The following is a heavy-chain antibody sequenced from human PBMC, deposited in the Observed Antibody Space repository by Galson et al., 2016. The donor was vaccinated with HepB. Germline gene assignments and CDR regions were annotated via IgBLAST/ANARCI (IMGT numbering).Heavy chain of an antibody. Sequence: SVKVSCKASGYTFTSYGISWVRQAPGQGLEWVGWINAYSTKTNYAQKFQGRVTMTTDTSTSTAYMELWSLRSDDTAVYYCARGYCSSTSCYPPTYYYYNYYMDVWGKGTTVTVSS. V-gene: IGHV1-18*04. CDR3: ARGYCSSTSCYPPTYYYYNYYMDV. D-gene: IGHD2-2*01. CDR2: INAYSTKT. J-gene: IGHJ6*03. CDR1: GYTFTSYG.